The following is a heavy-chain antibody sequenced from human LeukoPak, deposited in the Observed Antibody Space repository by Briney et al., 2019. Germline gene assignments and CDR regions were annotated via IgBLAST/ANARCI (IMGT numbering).Heavy chain of an antibody. CDR2: INAGNGNT. Sequence: ASVKVSCKASGYTFTSYAMHWVRQALGQRLEWMGWINAGNGNTKYSQKFQGRVTITRDTSASTAYMELSSLRSEDTAVYYCARQPFTYSSSWYFDYWGQGTLVTVSS. V-gene: IGHV1-3*01. D-gene: IGHD6-13*01. CDR1: GYTFTSYA. CDR3: ARQPFTYSSSWYFDY. J-gene: IGHJ4*02.